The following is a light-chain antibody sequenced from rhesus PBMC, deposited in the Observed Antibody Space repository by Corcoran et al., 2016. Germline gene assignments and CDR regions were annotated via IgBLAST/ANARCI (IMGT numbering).Light chain of an antibody. J-gene: IGKJ1*01. CDR2: TAS. Sequence: GDTVTITCRASQDIRRYVNWFQQKPGKAPKLLIYTASSLESGVLARFIGSGSGTDFTLTISSLQPEDFATYYCEQHNSYPWTFGQGTKVEIK. CDR3: EQHNSYPWT. V-gene: IGKV1-28*02. CDR1: QDIRRY.